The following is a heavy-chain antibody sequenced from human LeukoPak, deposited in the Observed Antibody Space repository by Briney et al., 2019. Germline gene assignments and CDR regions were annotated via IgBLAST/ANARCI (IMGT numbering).Heavy chain of an antibody. Sequence: SETLSLTCTVSGGSISSSNYYWRWIRQPAGKGLEWIGRIYPSGSTNYNPSLKSRVTMSVDTSKNQSSLKLRSLTAADTAVYYCARRVNYGDYFDYWGQGTLVTVSS. D-gene: IGHD4-17*01. V-gene: IGHV4-61*02. J-gene: IGHJ4*02. CDR3: ARRVNYGDYFDY. CDR1: GGSISSSNYY. CDR2: IYPSGST.